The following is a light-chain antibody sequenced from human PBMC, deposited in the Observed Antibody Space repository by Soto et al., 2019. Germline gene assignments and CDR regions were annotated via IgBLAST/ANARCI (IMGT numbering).Light chain of an antibody. CDR2: LNSDGSH. CDR3: QTWVTGIYV. V-gene: IGLV4-69*01. Sequence: QSVLTQSPSASASLGASVKLTCTLSSGHSSYAIAWHQQQPEKGPRYLMKLNSDGSHSKGDGIPDRFSGSSSGAERYLTISSLQSEDKADYYCQTWVTGIYVFGTGTKVTVL. J-gene: IGLJ1*01. CDR1: SGHSSYA.